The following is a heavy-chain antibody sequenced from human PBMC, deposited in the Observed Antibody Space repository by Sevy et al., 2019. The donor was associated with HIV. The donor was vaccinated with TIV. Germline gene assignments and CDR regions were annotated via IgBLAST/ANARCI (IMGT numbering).Heavy chain of an antibody. CDR2: IYYSGST. CDR1: GGSISSYY. Sequence: SETLSLTCTVSGGSISSYYWSWIRQPPGKGLEWIGYIYYSGSTNYNPSLKSRVTISVDMSKNQFSLKLSSVTAADTAVYYCARGAMVQGVIMIFDYWGQGTLVTVSS. V-gene: IGHV4-59*01. J-gene: IGHJ4*02. D-gene: IGHD3-10*01. CDR3: ARGAMVQGVIMIFDY.